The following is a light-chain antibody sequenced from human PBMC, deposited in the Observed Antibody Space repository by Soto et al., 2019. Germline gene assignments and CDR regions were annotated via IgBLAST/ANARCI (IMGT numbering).Light chain of an antibody. CDR1: QSLVHSDGRTY. CDR3: MQMTQFPWT. CDR2: KIS. V-gene: IGKV2-24*01. J-gene: IGKJ1*01. Sequence: DIVMTQTPLSSPVTLGQPASISCRSSQSLVHSDGRTYLSWLQQRPGQPPRLKIYKISNRFSGVPDRFSGSGAGTDFTLKISRVEAEDVGVYFCMQMTQFPWTFGQGTKVEIK.